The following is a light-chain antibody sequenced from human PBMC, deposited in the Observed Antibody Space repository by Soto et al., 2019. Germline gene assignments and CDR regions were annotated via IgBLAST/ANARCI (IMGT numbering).Light chain of an antibody. CDR2: GAS. CDR3: QQYNNWPRT. V-gene: IGKV3-15*01. J-gene: IGKJ1*01. CDR1: QSVSSN. Sequence: EIVMTQSPATLSVSPGERATLSCRASQSVSSNLAWYQQNPGQAPRLLIYGASTRAPGIPARFSGSGSGKEFTLTITSLQSEDFAVYYCQQYNNWPRTFGQGTKVEIK.